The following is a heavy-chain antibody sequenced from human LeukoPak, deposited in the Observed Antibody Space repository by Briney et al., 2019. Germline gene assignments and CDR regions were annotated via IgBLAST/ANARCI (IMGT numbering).Heavy chain of an antibody. J-gene: IGHJ3*02. CDR2: MNANSGNT. D-gene: IGHD3-3*01. CDR1: GYTFASYD. V-gene: IGHV1-8*01. Sequence: GASVKVSCKASGYTFASYDINWVRQATGQGLEWMGWMNANSGNTGYAQKFQGRVTMTRNTSISTAYMELSSLRSEDTAVYYCARSGDYDFWSGRTDAFDIWGQGTMVTVSS. CDR3: ARSGDYDFWSGRTDAFDI.